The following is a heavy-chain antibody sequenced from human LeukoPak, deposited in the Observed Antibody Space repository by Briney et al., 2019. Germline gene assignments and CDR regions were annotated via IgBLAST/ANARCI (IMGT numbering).Heavy chain of an antibody. J-gene: IGHJ4*02. CDR2: ISGSGGST. V-gene: IGHV3-23*01. Sequence: GGSLRLSCAASGFTFSSYAMSWVGQAPGKGLDWVSAISGSGGSTYYADSVKGRFTISRDNSKNTLYLQMNSLRAEDTAVYYCAKELYDYVWGSYRYFGYWGQGTLVTVSS. CDR1: GFTFSSYA. CDR3: AKELYDYVWGSYRYFGY. D-gene: IGHD3-16*02.